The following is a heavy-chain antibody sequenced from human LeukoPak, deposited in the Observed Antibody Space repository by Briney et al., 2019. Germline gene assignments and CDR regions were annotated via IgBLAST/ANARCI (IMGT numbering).Heavy chain of an antibody. CDR1: GGSINSYY. CDR2: IYYSGST. V-gene: IGHV4-59*06. J-gene: IGHJ4*02. D-gene: IGHD6-13*01. CDR3: ARDEIAAAGYFDY. Sequence: SETLSLTCTVSGGSINSYYWSRIRQHPGKGLEWIGYIYYSGSTYYNPSLKSRVTISVDTSKNQFSLKLSSVTAADTAVYYCARDEIAAAGYFDYWGQGTLVTVSS.